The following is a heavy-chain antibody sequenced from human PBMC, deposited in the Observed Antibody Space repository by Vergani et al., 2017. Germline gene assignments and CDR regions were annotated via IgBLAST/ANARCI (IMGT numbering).Heavy chain of an antibody. J-gene: IGHJ4*02. Sequence: QVQLVQSGAEVKKPGASVKVSCKVSGYTFTSYAMHWVRQAPGQRLEWMGWINAGNGNTKYSQKFQGRVTITRDTSASTAYMELSSLRSEDTAVYYCARATVTTFPYFDSWGQGTLVTVSS. CDR1: GYTFTSYA. D-gene: IGHD4-17*01. CDR3: ARATVTTFPYFDS. V-gene: IGHV1-3*01. CDR2: INAGNGNT.